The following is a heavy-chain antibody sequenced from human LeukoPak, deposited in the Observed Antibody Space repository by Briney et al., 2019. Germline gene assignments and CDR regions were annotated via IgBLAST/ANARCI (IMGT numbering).Heavy chain of an antibody. CDR2: IRHDSGGT. J-gene: IGHJ4*02. V-gene: IGHV3-48*02. CDR3: VRDHDYGFDY. CDR1: GFTFSGYN. Sequence: GGSLRLSCAASGFTFSGYNMNWVRQPPGKGLEWVSHIRHDSGGTFYADSVKGRFTISRDNTKSSLYPQMDSLRDEDTALYYCVRDHDYGFDYRGQGALVTVSS. D-gene: IGHD4-17*01.